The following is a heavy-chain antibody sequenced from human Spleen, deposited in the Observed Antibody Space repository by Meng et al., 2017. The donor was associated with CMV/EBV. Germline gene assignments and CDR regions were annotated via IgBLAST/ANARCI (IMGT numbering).Heavy chain of an antibody. V-gene: IGHV3-7*01. CDR2: IKQDGSEK. J-gene: IGHJ5*02. D-gene: IGHD2-2*01. CDR3: ARDAYCSRTSCYTHTWFDP. Sequence: FSSYWMSWARQAPGKRLEWVANIKQDGSEKYYVDSVNGRFTISRDNAKNSLYLPMNSLRAEDTAVYYCARDAYCSRTSCYTHTWFDPWGQGTLVTVSS. CDR1: FSSYW.